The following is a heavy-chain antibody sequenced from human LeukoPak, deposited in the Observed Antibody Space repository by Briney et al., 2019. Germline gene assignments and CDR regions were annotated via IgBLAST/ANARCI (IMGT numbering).Heavy chain of an antibody. CDR3: ARGFSGVTAFDI. V-gene: IGHV4-59*11. J-gene: IGHJ3*02. CDR2: IYSTWST. D-gene: IGHD3-10*01. Sequence: LETLFLPFTVSGGAISSHYWSLIPQPPGEGVGVIGYIYSTWSTNYNPSLKSRVTISVDTSKNQFSLKLSSVTVADTAVYYCARGFSGVTAFDIWGQGTMVTVSS. CDR1: GGAISSHY.